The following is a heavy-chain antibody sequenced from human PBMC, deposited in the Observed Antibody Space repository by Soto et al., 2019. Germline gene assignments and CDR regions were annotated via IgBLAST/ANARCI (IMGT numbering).Heavy chain of an antibody. V-gene: IGHV1-69*13. CDR3: ARVGAYYYDSSGQGNFDY. CDR1: GGTFSSYA. D-gene: IGHD3-22*01. CDR2: IIPIFGTA. J-gene: IGHJ4*02. Sequence: ALVKVSCKASGGTFSSYAISWVRQAPGQGLEWMGGIIPIFGTANYAQKFQGRVTITADESTSTAYMELSSLRSEDTAVYYCARVGAYYYDSSGQGNFDYWGQGTLVTVSS.